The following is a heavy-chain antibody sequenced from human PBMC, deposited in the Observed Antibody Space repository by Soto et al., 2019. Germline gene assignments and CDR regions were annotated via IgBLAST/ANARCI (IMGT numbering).Heavy chain of an antibody. J-gene: IGHJ2*01. CDR2: IYYSGST. D-gene: IGHD2-15*01. CDR1: GGSISSGAYY. V-gene: IGHV4-31*03. Sequence: PSETLSLTCTVSGGSISSGAYYWSWIRQHPGKGLEWIGYIYYSGSTYYNPSLKSRVTISVDTSKNQFSLKLSSVTAADTAVYYCARDAVDCSGGSCQYWYLDLCGRGTLVTVYS. CDR3: ARDAVDCSGGSCQYWYLDL.